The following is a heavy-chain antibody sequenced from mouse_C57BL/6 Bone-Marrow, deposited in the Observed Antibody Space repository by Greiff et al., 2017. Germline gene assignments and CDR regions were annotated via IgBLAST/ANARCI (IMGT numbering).Heavy chain of an antibody. J-gene: IGHJ2*01. V-gene: IGHV5-4*01. CDR3: ARDPITSPY. D-gene: IGHD1-1*01. CDR2: ISDGGSYT. CDR1: GFTFSSYA. Sequence: EVKVVESGGGLVKPGGSLKLSCAASGFTFSSYAMSWVRQTPEKRLEWVATISDGGSYTYYPDNVKGRFTISRDNAKNNLYLQMSHLKSEDTAMYYCARDPITSPYWGQGTTLTVSS.